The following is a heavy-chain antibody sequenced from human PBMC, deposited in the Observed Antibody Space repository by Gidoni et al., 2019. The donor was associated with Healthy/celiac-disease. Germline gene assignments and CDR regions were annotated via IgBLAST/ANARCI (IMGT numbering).Heavy chain of an antibody. CDR3: AHRLAAAEFGY. J-gene: IGHJ4*02. CDR1: GFSLSTSGVG. CDR2: IYWDDDK. V-gene: IGHV2-5*02. D-gene: IGHD6-13*01. Sequence: QITLKESGPTLVKPTQTLTLTCTFSGFSLSTSGVGVGWIRQPPGNALEWLALIYWDDDKRYSPSLKIRLTITKDTSKNQVVLTMTNMDPVDTATYYCAHRLAAAEFGYWGQGTLVTVSS.